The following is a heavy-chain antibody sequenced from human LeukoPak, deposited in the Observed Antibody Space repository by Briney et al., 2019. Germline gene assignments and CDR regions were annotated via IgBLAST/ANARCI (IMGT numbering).Heavy chain of an antibody. CDR3: ARLPGWSLGY. CDR1: GFTFSSCS. Sequence: GGSLRLSCAACGFTFSSCSMNWFRQAPGKGLEWVSSTSSSSSYIYYADSVKGRFTISRYNARNSLYLQMNSLRAEDTAVYYCARLPGWSLGYWGQGTLVTVSS. CDR2: TSSSSSYI. V-gene: IGHV3-21*01. J-gene: IGHJ4*02. D-gene: IGHD6-19*01.